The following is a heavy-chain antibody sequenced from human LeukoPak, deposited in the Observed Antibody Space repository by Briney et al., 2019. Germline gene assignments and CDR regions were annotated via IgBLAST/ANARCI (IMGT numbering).Heavy chain of an antibody. Sequence: PGGSLRLSCAASGFTFSNYAMTWVRQAPGKGLEWVSSISGSGGSTYYADSVKGRFTISRDNSKNTLYLQMNSLRAEDTAVYYCAKQKGGPGNYYNGMDVWGQGTTVTVSS. CDR2: ISGSGGST. D-gene: IGHD3-10*01. CDR3: AKQKGGPGNYYNGMDV. V-gene: IGHV3-23*01. J-gene: IGHJ6*02. CDR1: GFTFSNYA.